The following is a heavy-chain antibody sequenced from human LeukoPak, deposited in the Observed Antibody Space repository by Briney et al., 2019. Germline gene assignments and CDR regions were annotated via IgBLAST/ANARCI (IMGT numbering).Heavy chain of an antibody. Sequence: SETLSLTCTVSGGSIGSAHYYWSWIRQPPGKGLEWIGYIYYSGSTNYNPSLKSRVTISVDTSKNQFSLKLSSVTAADTAVYYCARDGWAGFDYWGQGTLVTVSS. CDR3: ARDGWAGFDY. CDR1: GGSIGSAHYY. V-gene: IGHV4-61*01. J-gene: IGHJ4*02. D-gene: IGHD6-19*01. CDR2: IYYSGST.